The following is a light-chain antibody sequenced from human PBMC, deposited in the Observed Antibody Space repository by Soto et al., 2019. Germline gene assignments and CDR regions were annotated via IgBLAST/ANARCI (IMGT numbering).Light chain of an antibody. V-gene: IGLV2-14*03. CDR1: SGDVGGYDS. J-gene: IGLJ2*01. CDR2: DDT. CDR3: SSYTTISTRV. Sequence: QSALTQPASVSGSPGQSITISCSGTSGDVGGYDSVSWYQQHPGKAPKLVIYDDTIRPSGVSNRFSGSKSGNAASLTISGIQAEDEADYYCSSYTTISTRVFGGGTKLTVL.